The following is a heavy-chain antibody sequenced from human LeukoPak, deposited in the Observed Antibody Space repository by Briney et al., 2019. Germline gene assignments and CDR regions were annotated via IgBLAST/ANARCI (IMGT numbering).Heavy chain of an antibody. CDR1: GFTFRSYA. V-gene: IGHV3-30*04. Sequence: LAGGSLRLSCAASGFTFRSYAMHWVRQAPGRGLEWVALISYDGIIKYYADSVKGRFTISRDNSQNTLYLQMHSLRAEDKAVYYCARDPGYRYFYYFDYWGQGTLVTVSS. J-gene: IGHJ4*02. CDR3: ARDPGYRYFYYFDY. CDR2: ISYDGIIK. D-gene: IGHD5-18*01.